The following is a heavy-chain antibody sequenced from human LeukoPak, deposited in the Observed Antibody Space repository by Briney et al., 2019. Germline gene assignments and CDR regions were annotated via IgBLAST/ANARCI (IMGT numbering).Heavy chain of an antibody. V-gene: IGHV4-39*07. J-gene: IGHJ5*02. CDR1: GGSIRSSYYY. D-gene: IGHD2-8*01. Sequence: SETLSLTCTVSGGSIRSSYYYWGWIRQPPGKGLEWIGSIYDSGSTYYNPSLKSRVTISVDTSKNQFSLKLSSVTAADTAVYYCARGEWWFDPWGQGTLVTVSS. CDR3: ARGEWWFDP. CDR2: IYDSGST.